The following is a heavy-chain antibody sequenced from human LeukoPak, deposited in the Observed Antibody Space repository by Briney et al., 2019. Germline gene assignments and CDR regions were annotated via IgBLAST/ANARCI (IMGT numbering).Heavy chain of an antibody. CDR2: INHSGST. CDR1: GGSFSGYY. V-gene: IGHV4-34*01. J-gene: IGHJ2*01. Sequence: SETLSLTCAVYGGSFSGYYWSWIRQPPGKGLEWIGEINHSGSTNYNPSLKSRVTISVDTSKNQFSLKLSSVTAADTAVYYCARARSGSRETDWYFDLWGRGTLVTVSS. CDR3: ARARSGSRETDWYFDL. D-gene: IGHD6-13*01.